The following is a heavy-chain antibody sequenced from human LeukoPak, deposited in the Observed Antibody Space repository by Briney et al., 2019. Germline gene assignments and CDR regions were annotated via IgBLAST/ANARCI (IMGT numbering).Heavy chain of an antibody. CDR1: GISISSSNSY. V-gene: IGHV4-39*01. D-gene: IGHD3/OR15-3a*01. CDR2: IYYTGNT. Sequence: SESLSLTCSVSGISISSSNSYWGWIRQPPGKRLEWIGSIYYTGNTYYNASIKSRVTISIDTSKNQISLRLTSVTATDTAMYYCARQTGSGLFTLPGGQGTLVTVSS. CDR3: ARQTGSGLFTLP. J-gene: IGHJ4*02.